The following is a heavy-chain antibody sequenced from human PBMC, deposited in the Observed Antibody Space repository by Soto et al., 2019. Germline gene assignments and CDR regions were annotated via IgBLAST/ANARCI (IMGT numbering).Heavy chain of an antibody. CDR2: IYYSGST. J-gene: IGHJ4*02. D-gene: IGHD2-15*01. CDR1: GGSISSSSYY. Sequence: QLQLQESGPGLVKPSETLSLTCTVSGGSISSSSYYWGWIRQPPGKGLEWIGSIYYSGSTSYNPSLKSRVTISVDTSKNQFSLKLSSVTAADTAVYFCARAYCSGGSCYTQYYFDYWGQGALVTVSS. CDR3: ARAYCSGGSCYTQYYFDY. V-gene: IGHV4-39*01.